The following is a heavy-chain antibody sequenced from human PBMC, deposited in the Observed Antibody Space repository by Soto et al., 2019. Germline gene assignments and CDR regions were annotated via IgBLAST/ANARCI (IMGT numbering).Heavy chain of an antibody. J-gene: IGHJ6*03. V-gene: IGHV4-59*01. Sequence: SETLSLTCTVSGGSISSYYWSWIRQPPGKGLEWIGYIYYSGSTNYNPSLKSRVTISVDTSKNQFSLKLSSVTAADTAVYYCARDGSTRGNTDYYYYMDVWGKGTTVTVSS. CDR3: ARDGSTRGNTDYYYYMDV. CDR1: GGSISSYY. D-gene: IGHD2-2*01. CDR2: IYYSGST.